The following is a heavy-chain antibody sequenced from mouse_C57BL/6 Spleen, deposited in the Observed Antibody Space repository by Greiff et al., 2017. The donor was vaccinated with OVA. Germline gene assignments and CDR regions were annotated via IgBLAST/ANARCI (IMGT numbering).Heavy chain of an antibody. J-gene: IGHJ2*01. Sequence: QVQLKQPGAELVRPGSSVKLSCKASGYTFTSYWMHWVKQRPIQGLEWIGNIDPSDSETHYNQKFKDKATLTVDKSSSTAYMQLSSLTSEDSAVYYCARWEGSYSNYVDYWGQGTTLTVSS. D-gene: IGHD2-5*01. CDR1: GYTFTSYW. V-gene: IGHV1-52*01. CDR3: ARWEGSYSNYVDY. CDR2: IDPSDSET.